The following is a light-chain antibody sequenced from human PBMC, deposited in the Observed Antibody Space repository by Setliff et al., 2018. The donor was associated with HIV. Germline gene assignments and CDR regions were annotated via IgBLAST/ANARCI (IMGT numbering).Light chain of an antibody. J-gene: IGLJ3*02. Sequence: QSALTQPASVSGSPGQSITISCTGTTSDVGSYDLVSWYQQHPGKAPKLMIYEVTRRPSGVSNRFSGSKSGNTASLTISGLQAEDEADYYCCSYVGSTTRVVFGGGTKVTVL. V-gene: IGLV2-23*02. CDR1: TSDVGSYDL. CDR3: CSYVGSTTRVV. CDR2: EVT.